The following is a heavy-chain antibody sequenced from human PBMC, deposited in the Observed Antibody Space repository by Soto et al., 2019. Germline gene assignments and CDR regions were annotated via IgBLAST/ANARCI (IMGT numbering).Heavy chain of an antibody. Sequence: QVQLQESGPGLVKPSETLSLTCTVSGGSISNYYWTWIRQPPGKGLEWIGYIYYSGTTNYNPSLKGRVTISVDTSKNQFSLKLSSVTAADTAVYYCARVWGGAFDIWGQGTMVTVSS. V-gene: IGHV4-59*01. CDR3: ARVWGGAFDI. CDR1: GGSISNYY. CDR2: IYYSGTT. J-gene: IGHJ3*02. D-gene: IGHD3-10*01.